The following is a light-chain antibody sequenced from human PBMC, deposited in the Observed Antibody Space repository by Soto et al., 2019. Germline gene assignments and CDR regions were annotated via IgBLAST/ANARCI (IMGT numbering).Light chain of an antibody. CDR2: SAS. CDR1: QSISDT. V-gene: IGKV3-15*01. Sequence: EIVMTQSPATLSVSPGGRATLSCRASQSISDTLAWYQQKPGQAPRLLIYSASRRATGFPGRFSGSGSGTDFTLAISSLQSEDLAVYYCQQYNNFPWTFGQGPKVEIK. CDR3: QQYNNFPWT. J-gene: IGKJ1*01.